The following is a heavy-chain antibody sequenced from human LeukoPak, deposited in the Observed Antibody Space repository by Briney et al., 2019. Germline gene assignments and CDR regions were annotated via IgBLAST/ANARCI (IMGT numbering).Heavy chain of an antibody. J-gene: IGHJ4*02. CDR2: IIPIFGTA. CDR1: GGTFSNSA. CDR3: ARSSRTFMHRKAKQWPNLYYFDY. V-gene: IGHV1-69*01. Sequence: GSSVKVSCKASGGTFSNSAISWVRQAPGEGLEWMGGIIPIFGTANYAQKFQDRVTITADESTSTAYMELSSLRSEDTAVYYCARSSRTFMHRKAKQWPNLYYFDYWGQGTLVTVSS. D-gene: IGHD6-19*01.